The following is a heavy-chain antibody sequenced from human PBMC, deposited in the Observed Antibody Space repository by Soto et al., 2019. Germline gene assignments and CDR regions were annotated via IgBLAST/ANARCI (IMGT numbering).Heavy chain of an antibody. J-gene: IGHJ6*02. CDR3: ARDYEVRDYYFSGMDV. CDR1: GGAFTSYS. V-gene: IGHV1-69*08. Sequence: QVHLVQSGAEVKKPGSSVKVSCTSSGGAFTSYSINWVRKAPGQGLEWMGGIIPMLGTTNYAQEFQGRVTITAAKSTSTVYMELSSLKSEDTAIYYCARDYEVRDYYFSGMDVWGQGTTVTVSS. D-gene: IGHD3-16*01. CDR2: IIPMLGTT.